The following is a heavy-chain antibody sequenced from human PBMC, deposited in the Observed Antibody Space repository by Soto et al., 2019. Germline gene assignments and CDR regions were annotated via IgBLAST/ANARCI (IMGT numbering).Heavy chain of an antibody. V-gene: IGHV1-8*01. Sequence: ASVKVSCKASGYTFTSYDINWVRQATGQGLEWMGWMNPNSGNTGYAQKFQGRVTMTRNTSISTAYMELSSLRSEDTAVYYCATRPTRPSYYDYIWGSYRSDYWGQGTLVTVSS. J-gene: IGHJ4*02. D-gene: IGHD3-16*02. CDR3: ATRPTRPSYYDYIWGSYRSDY. CDR2: MNPNSGNT. CDR1: GYTFTSYD.